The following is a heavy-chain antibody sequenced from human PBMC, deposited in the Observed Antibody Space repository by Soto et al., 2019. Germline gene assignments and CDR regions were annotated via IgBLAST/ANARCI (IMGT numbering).Heavy chain of an antibody. J-gene: IGHJ4*02. CDR1: GLTFSSYS. CDR2: ISSSSSTI. V-gene: IGHV3-48*02. Sequence: GGSLRLSCAASGLTFSSYSMNWVRQAPGKGLEWVSYISSSSSTIYYADSVKGRFTISRDNAKNSLYLQMNSLRDEDTAVYYCARDPGYSSSWYPHYFDYWGQGTLVTVSS. CDR3: ARDPGYSSSWYPHYFDY. D-gene: IGHD6-13*01.